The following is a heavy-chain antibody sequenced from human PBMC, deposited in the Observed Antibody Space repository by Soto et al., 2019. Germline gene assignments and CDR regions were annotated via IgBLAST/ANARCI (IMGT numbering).Heavy chain of an antibody. CDR2: IYPGDSDT. D-gene: IGHD5-12*01. Sequence: GESLKISCKGSGYSFTSYWIGWVRQMPGKGLEWMGIIYPGDSDTRYSPSFQGQVTISADKSISTAYLQWSSLKASDTAMYYCARFKATINYYYYYGMDVWGQGTTVTVSS. V-gene: IGHV5-51*01. J-gene: IGHJ6*02. CDR1: GYSFTSYW. CDR3: ARFKATINYYYYYGMDV.